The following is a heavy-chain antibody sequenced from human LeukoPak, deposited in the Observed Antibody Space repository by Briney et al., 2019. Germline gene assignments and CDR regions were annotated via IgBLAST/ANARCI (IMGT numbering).Heavy chain of an antibody. Sequence: ASVKVSCKTSGYAFTAYFIHWVRQAPGHGREWVGRLNPNNGATNYAKNFQYRVTTTRDMSITTVYTELSRLTSDDTAVYYCARDVGEMLQPGQEDYWGQGTLVTVSA. CDR2: LNPNNGAT. CDR3: ARDVGEMLQPGQEDY. D-gene: IGHD1-1*01. CDR1: GYAFTAYF. V-gene: IGHV1-2*06. J-gene: IGHJ4*02.